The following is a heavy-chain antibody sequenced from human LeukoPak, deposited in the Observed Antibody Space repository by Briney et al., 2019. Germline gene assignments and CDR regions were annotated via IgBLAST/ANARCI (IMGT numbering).Heavy chain of an antibody. CDR1: GFTFSNAW. CDR2: IKDKTDGGTT. V-gene: IGHV3-15*01. CDR3: TTSRRCTSCYLFDY. Sequence: PGGSLRLSCAASGFTFSNAWMSWVRQAPGKGLEWVGRIKDKTDGGTTDYAAPVKGRFTISRDDSKNTLYLQMNSLKTEDTAVYYCTTSRRCTSCYLFDYWGQGTLVTVSS. J-gene: IGHJ4*02. D-gene: IGHD2-2*01.